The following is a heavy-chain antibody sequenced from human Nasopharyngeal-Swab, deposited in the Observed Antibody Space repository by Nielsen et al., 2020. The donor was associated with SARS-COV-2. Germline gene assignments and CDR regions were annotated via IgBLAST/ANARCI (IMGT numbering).Heavy chain of an antibody. V-gene: IGHV4-34*01. CDR1: GAPLRANS. CDR2: INHSGST. D-gene: IGHD5-18*01. J-gene: IGHJ4*02. CDR3: ARHTANTED. Sequence: SNPLTSTFPVHGAPLRANSWSWSRQPPGKGLEWIGEINHSGSTNYNPSLKSRVTISVDTSKNQFSLKLSSVTAADTAVYYCARHTANTEDWGQGTLVTVSS.